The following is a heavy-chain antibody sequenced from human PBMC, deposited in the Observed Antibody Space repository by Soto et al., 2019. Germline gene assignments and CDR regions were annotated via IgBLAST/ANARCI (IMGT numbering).Heavy chain of an antibody. J-gene: IGHJ5*02. CDR2: ISYDGSNK. Sequence: GGSLRLSCAASGFTFSSYAMHWVRQAPGKGLEWVAVISYDGSNKYYADSVKGRFTISRDNSKNTLYLQMNSLRAEDTAVYYCARTAVFWSGYPRQYRRESDWFDPWGQGTLVTVSS. V-gene: IGHV3-30-3*01. D-gene: IGHD3-3*01. CDR3: ARTAVFWSGYPRQYRRESDWFDP. CDR1: GFTFSSYA.